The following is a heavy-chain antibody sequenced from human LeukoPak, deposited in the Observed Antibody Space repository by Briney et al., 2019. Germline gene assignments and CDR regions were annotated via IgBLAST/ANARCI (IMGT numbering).Heavy chain of an antibody. V-gene: IGHV1-69*04. D-gene: IGHD6-19*01. Sequence: GASVNVSCKASGGTFSSYAISWVRQATGQGLERMGRIIPILGIANYAQKFQGRVTITADKSTSTAYMELSSLRSEDTAVYYCARGLDSSGWGGENYWGQGTLVTVSS. CDR3: ARGLDSSGWGGENY. CDR1: GGTFSSYA. CDR2: IIPILGIA. J-gene: IGHJ4*02.